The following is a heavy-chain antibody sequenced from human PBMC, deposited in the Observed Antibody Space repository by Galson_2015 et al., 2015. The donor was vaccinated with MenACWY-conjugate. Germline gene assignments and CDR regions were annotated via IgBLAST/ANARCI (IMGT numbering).Heavy chain of an antibody. V-gene: IGHV1-3*04. CDR2: INTGNGNT. D-gene: IGHD1-26*01. Sequence: SVKVSCKASGYTLTTYAMHWVRQAPGQGLEWMGWINTGNGNTKYSQKFQDRVTIIRETSASIAYMELSSLTSEDTAVYYCARDAGGSHWDYWGQGTLVTVSS. CDR3: ARDAGGSHWDY. CDR1: GYTLTTYA. J-gene: IGHJ4*02.